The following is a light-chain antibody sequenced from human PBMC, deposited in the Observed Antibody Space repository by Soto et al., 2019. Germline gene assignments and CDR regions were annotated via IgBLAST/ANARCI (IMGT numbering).Light chain of an antibody. J-gene: IGKJ4*01. CDR3: QQRSAWPFT. CDR1: QTVGKD. CDR2: DAS. V-gene: IGKV3-11*01. Sequence: SPATLSLSPXXXXSLSXXXXQTVGKDLAWYQVRPGQAPRLLIFDASTRATGVPPRFSGSRSGSDFTLTISSLDLEDFALYYCQQRSAWPFTFGGGT.